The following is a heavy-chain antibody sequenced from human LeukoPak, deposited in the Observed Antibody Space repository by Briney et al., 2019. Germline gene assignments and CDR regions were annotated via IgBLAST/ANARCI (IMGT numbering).Heavy chain of an antibody. J-gene: IGHJ4*02. V-gene: IGHV3-53*01. D-gene: IGHD1-26*01. CDR2: MYSSGNT. CDR1: GLAVSSTY. CDR3: ARDDGAY. Sequence: GGSLRLSCAASGLAVSSTYMSWVRQAPGKGLEWVSLMYSSGNTYYADSVKGRFTISRDNSRNTLYLQMNSLRVEDTAVYYRARDDGAYWGQGTLVIVSS.